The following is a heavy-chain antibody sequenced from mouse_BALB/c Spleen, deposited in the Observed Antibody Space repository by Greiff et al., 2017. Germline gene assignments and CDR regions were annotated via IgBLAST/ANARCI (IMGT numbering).Heavy chain of an antibody. CDR3: ARGGHDYAMDY. V-gene: IGHV5-17*02. CDR2: ISSGSSTI. CDR1: GFTFSSFG. D-gene: IGHD3-1*01. Sequence: EVMLVESGGGLVQPGGSRKLSCAASGFTFSSFGMHWVRQAPEKGLEWVAYISSGSSTIYYADTVKGRFTISRDNPRNTLFLQMTSLRSEDTAMYYCARGGHDYAMDYWGQGTSVTVSS. J-gene: IGHJ4*01.